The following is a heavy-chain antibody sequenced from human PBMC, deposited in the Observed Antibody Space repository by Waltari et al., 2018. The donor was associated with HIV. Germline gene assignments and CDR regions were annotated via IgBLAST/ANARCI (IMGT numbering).Heavy chain of an antibody. V-gene: IGHV4-39*01. CDR1: GGSISSSSYY. J-gene: IGHJ4*02. D-gene: IGHD2-2*01. Sequence: QLQLQESGPGLVKPSETLSLTCTVSGGSISSSSYYWGWIRQPPGKGLEWIGSIYYSGSTYSNPALKSRVTISGDTSKNQFSLKLSSVTAADTAVYYCARLATSSTSGYWGQGTLVTVSS. CDR2: IYYSGST. CDR3: ARLATSSTSGY.